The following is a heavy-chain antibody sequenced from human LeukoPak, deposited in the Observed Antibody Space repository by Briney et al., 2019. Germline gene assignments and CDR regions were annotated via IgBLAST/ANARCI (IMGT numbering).Heavy chain of an antibody. CDR2: IYHSGST. CDR3: ARFSPYCSSTSCQATYNWFDP. D-gene: IGHD2-2*01. J-gene: IGHJ5*02. V-gene: IGHV4-30-2*01. CDR1: GGSISSGGYY. Sequence: SETLSLTCTVSGGSISSGGYYWSWIRQPPGKGLEWIGYIYHSGSTYYNPSLKSRVTISVDRSKNQFSLKLSSVTAADTAVYYCARFSPYCSSTSCQATYNWFDPWGQGTLVTVSS.